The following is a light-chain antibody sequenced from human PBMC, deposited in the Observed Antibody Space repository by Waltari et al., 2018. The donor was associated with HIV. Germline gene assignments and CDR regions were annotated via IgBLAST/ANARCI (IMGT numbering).Light chain of an antibody. CDR3: QQYYSSPYT. J-gene: IGKJ2*01. V-gene: IGKV4-1*01. CDR2: WAS. CDR1: QSILYSSTNTNH. Sequence: DIVMTQSPDSLTVSLAERATISCKSSQSILYSSTNTNHLTWYQQKPGQPPKLLIYWASTRESGVPDRFSGSGSGTDFTLTISSLQPEDAAVYFCQQYYSSPYTFGQGTKLEI.